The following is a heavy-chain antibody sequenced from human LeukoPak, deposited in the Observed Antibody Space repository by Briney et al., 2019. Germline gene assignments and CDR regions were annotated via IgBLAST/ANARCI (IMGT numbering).Heavy chain of an antibody. D-gene: IGHD1-26*01. CDR2: IIPIFGTA. V-gene: IGHV1-69*13. CDR3: ASGEGSYYPSYYYYGMDV. J-gene: IGHJ6*02. CDR1: GGTFSSYA. Sequence: SVKVSCKASGGTFSSYAISWVRQAPGQGLEWMGGIIPIFGTANYAQKFQGRVTITADESTSTACMELSSLRSEDTAVYYCASGEGSYYPSYYYYGMDVWGQGTTVTVSS.